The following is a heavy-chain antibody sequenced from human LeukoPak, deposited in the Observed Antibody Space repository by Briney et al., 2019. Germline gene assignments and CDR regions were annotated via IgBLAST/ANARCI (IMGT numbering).Heavy chain of an antibody. D-gene: IGHD3-22*01. CDR1: GYTFTSYY. CDR3: ARGDSSGYYDGEDAFDI. J-gene: IGHJ3*02. CDR2: INPSGGST. V-gene: IGHV1-46*01. Sequence: ASVKVSCKASGYTFTSYYMHWVRQAPGQGLEWMGIINPSGGSTSYAQKFQGRVTMTSDTSTSTVYMELSILRSEDTAVYYCARGDSSGYYDGEDAFDIWGQGTMVTVSS.